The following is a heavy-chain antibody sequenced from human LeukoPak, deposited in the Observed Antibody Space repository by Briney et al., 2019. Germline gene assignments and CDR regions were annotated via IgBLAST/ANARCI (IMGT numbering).Heavy chain of an antibody. CDR1: GFTFSSYG. CDR2: IRYDGSNK. D-gene: IGHD1-20*01. Sequence: PGGSLRLSCAASGFTFSSYGMHWVRQAPGKGLEWVAFIRYDGSNKYYADSVKGRFTISRDNSKNTLYLQMNSLRAEDTAVYYCAKDLRAGYNWNDLHDLDAFDIWGQGTMVTVSS. V-gene: IGHV3-30*02. J-gene: IGHJ3*02. CDR3: AKDLRAGYNWNDLHDLDAFDI.